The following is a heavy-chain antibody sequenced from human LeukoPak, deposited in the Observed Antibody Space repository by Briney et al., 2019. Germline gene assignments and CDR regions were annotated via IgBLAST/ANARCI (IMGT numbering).Heavy chain of an antibody. CDR3: ARCYTYGTTWFGGLDV. J-gene: IGHJ6*02. CDR1: GFTFSSYW. Sequence: GGSLRLSCAASGFTFSSYWMTWVRQAPGKGLEWVANINQGGSEKYYVDSVKGRFTISRDNAKNSLYLQMNSLRAEDTAVYYCARCYTYGTTWFGGLDVWGQGTTVTVSS. V-gene: IGHV3-7*01. D-gene: IGHD3-10*01. CDR2: INQGGSEK.